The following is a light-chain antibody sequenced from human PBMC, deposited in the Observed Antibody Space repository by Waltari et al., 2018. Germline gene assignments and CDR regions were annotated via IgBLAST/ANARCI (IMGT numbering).Light chain of an antibody. CDR1: QAISNS. CDR3: QQYSSRPYT. CDR2: AAS. V-gene: IGKV1-NL1*01. J-gene: IGKJ2*01. Sequence: DIQMTQSPSSPSASVGDRVTITCRASQAISNSLAWYQQKPGKAPNLLLYAASTLESGVPSRFSGSGSGTDYTLAISSLQPEDFAIYYCQQYSSRPYTFGQGTKLEI.